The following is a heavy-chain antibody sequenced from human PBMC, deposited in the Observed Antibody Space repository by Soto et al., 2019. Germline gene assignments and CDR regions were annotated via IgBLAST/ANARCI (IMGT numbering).Heavy chain of an antibody. CDR3: ARSRGYGSGSYLYYHYYMDV. CDR1: GYTFTSYG. Sequence: ASVKVSCKASGYTFTSYGISWVRQAPGQGLEWMGWISAYNGNTNYAQKLQGRVTMTTDTSTSTAYMELRSLRSDDTAVYYCARSRGYGSGSYLYYHYYMDVWGKGTTVTVSS. V-gene: IGHV1-18*01. D-gene: IGHD3-10*01. CDR2: ISAYNGNT. J-gene: IGHJ6*03.